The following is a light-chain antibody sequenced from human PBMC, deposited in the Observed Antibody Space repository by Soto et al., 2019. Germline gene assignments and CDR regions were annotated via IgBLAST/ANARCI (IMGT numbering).Light chain of an antibody. CDR2: GAS. Sequence: EIVLTQSPGTLSLSPGERATLSCRASQSVSSRNLAWYQQKPGQAPRLLIYGASSRATGIPDRFSGSGSGTEFTLTISRLEPEDFAVYYCQQYGSSPGAFGQGAKVETK. V-gene: IGKV3-20*01. CDR1: QSVSSRN. J-gene: IGKJ1*01. CDR3: QQYGSSPGA.